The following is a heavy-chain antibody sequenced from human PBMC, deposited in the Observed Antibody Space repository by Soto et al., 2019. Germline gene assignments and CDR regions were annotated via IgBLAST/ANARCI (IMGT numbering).Heavy chain of an antibody. CDR1: GFTFSRYG. CDR2: TWYDGSDK. D-gene: IGHD6-13*01. CDR3: AKDLSSSFDAFDI. J-gene: IGHJ3*02. Sequence: PARSMRLSCVACGFTFSRYGMHWVRQAPGKGREWVAVTWYDGSDKYYADSVKDRFTISRDNSKNTLYLQMSSLRAEDTSVYYCAKDLSSSFDAFDIWGQGTMVTVSS. V-gene: IGHV3-33*06.